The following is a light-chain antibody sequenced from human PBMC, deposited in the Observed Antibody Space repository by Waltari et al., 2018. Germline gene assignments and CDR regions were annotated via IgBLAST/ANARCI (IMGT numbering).Light chain of an antibody. Sequence: QSVLTQPPSASGTPGQRVIISCSGSSSIIGSDPVNWYQQLPGTAPRLLSYRTNQRPSGGPDRFSGSKSGTSAFLAISGLQSEDESDYYCAAWDGSQFARVFGGGTKLSVL. CDR1: SSIIGSDP. CDR2: RTN. V-gene: IGLV1-44*01. J-gene: IGLJ3*02. CDR3: AAWDGSQFARV.